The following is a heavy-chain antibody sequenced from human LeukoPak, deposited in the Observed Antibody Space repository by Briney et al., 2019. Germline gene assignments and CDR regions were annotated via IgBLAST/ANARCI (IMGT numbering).Heavy chain of an antibody. CDR3: ARRRAFGEGGSFDY. D-gene: IGHD3-16*01. V-gene: IGHV4-31*03. J-gene: IGHJ4*02. CDR1: GGSISSAGYY. Sequence: PSQTLSLTCTVSGGSISSAGYYWSWIRQHPGKGLEWIGYIYYSGSTYYNASLKSRVTISVDTSKNQLSLKLSSVTAADTAVYYRARRRAFGEGGSFDYWGQGILVTVSS. CDR2: IYYSGST.